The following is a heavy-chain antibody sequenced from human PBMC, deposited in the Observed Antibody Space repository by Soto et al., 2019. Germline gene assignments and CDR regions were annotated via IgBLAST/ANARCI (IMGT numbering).Heavy chain of an antibody. CDR2: ISYDGSNK. CDR3: ARVSGDDAFDI. D-gene: IGHD1-26*01. CDR1: GFTFSSYA. V-gene: IGHV3-30-3*01. Sequence: PGGSLRLSCAASGFTFSSYAMHWVRQAPGKGLEWVAVISYDGSNKYYADSVKGRSTISRDNSKNTLYLHMNSLRAEDTAVYYCARVSGDDAFDIWGQVTMVTVSS. J-gene: IGHJ3*02.